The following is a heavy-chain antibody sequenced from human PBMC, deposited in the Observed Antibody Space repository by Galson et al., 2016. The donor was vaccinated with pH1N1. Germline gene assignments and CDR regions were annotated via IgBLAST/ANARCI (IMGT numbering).Heavy chain of an antibody. Sequence: SLRLSCAGSRFSFSDYWMHWVRQAPGKGLEWVANINQDGSQKCYVDSVRGRFTISRDNAKNSLYLQMNSLRAEDTAVYYCARAIGASGAFWGQGTLVTVSS. CDR2: INQDGSQK. V-gene: IGHV3-7*01. CDR3: ARAIGASGAF. CDR1: RFSFSDYW. D-gene: IGHD6-13*01. J-gene: IGHJ4*02.